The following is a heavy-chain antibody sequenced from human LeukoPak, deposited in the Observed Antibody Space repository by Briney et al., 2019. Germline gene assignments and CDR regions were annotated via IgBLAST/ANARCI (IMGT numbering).Heavy chain of an antibody. Sequence: PGGSLRLSCAASGFTVSSNFMSWVRQAPGKGLEWVSVIYSGGSAYYADSVKGRFTISRDNSKNTLYLQMNSLRVEDTAVYYCALGLVTDYWGQGTLVTVSS. D-gene: IGHD3-9*01. CDR2: IYSGGSA. J-gene: IGHJ4*02. CDR3: ALGLVTDY. CDR1: GFTVSSNF. V-gene: IGHV3-66*01.